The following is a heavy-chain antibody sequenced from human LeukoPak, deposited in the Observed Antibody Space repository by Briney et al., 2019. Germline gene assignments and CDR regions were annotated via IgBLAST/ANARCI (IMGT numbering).Heavy chain of an antibody. D-gene: IGHD2-2*01. V-gene: IGHV4-59*13. CDR1: GGHTSTYY. CDR2: FYYWGST. J-gene: IGHJ4*02. CDR3: ARGITGSIWYLDY. Sequence: SETLSLTCTVSGGHTSTYYWSWIRQAPGEGLEGIGYFYYWGSTKFNPSLKGRVTISVDTSKNQFSLKLSSVTAADTDVYFCARGITGSIWYLDYWGQGTLVTVSS.